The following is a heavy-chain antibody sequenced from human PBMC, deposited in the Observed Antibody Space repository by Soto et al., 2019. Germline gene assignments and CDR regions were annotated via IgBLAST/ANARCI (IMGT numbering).Heavy chain of an antibody. CDR2: IYYSGST. CDR3: ARHHYVDYVVDLFDP. D-gene: IGHD4-17*01. Sequence: SVTPSLPCPFAGGSSSSYYWRWIRKPPGKGLEWIGYIYYSGSTNYNPSLKSRVTISVDTSKNQFSLKLSSVTAADTAVYYCARHHYVDYVVDLFDPWGQGTLVTVSS. J-gene: IGHJ5*02. V-gene: IGHV4-59*08. CDR1: GGSSSSYY.